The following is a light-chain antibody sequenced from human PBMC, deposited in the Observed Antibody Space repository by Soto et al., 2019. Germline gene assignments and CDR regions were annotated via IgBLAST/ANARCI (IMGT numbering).Light chain of an antibody. Sequence: ANQMTPSPSSPSASVGDNVTITCRASQAIRTSLGWYQQKSGKAPTLLIAEASSRHSGVPSRFSGSGFGTDFNLTINGLQPEDVATYYCLQDATYPWTFGQGTRVDIK. CDR2: EAS. CDR3: LQDATYPWT. V-gene: IGKV1-6*01. CDR1: QAIRTS. J-gene: IGKJ1*01.